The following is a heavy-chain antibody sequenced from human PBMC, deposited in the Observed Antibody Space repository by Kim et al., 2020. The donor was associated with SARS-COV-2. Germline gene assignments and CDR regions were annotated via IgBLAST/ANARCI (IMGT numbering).Heavy chain of an antibody. CDR3: ARETPSRWGFGPGAFDI. Sequence: SETLSLTCTVSGGSISSYYWSWIRQPPGKGLEWIGYIYYSGSTNYNPSLKSRVTISVDTSKNQFSLKLSSVTAADTAVYYCARETPSRWGFGPGAFDIWGQGTMVTVSS. J-gene: IGHJ3*02. CDR1: GGSISSYY. D-gene: IGHD3-3*01. CDR2: IYYSGST. V-gene: IGHV4-59*01.